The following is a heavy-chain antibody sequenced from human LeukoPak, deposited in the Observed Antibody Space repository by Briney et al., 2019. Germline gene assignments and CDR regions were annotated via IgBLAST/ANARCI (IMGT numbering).Heavy chain of an antibody. Sequence: EASVKVSCKASGYTFTNYYIHWVRQAPGQGLECMGIINPSGGGTSYAQKFQGRVTMTRDMSTSTVYMELSSLRSEDTAVYYCARGGVGATTYVWFDPWGQGTLVTVSS. CDR2: INPSGGGT. J-gene: IGHJ5*02. CDR1: GYTFTNYY. CDR3: ARGGVGATTYVWFDP. D-gene: IGHD1-26*01. V-gene: IGHV1-46*01.